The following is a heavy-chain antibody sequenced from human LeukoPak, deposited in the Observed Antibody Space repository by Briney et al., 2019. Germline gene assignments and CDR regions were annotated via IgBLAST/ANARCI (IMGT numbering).Heavy chain of an antibody. Sequence: GGSLRLSCGASGFTFSNNGMHWVRQAPGKGLEGVAVIWYDGSSKYYADPVKGRFTISRDTSKNTLYLQMNSLRAEDTAVYYCAKSSTYSSAAHAYDIWGQGTLVTVSS. V-gene: IGHV3-33*06. CDR3: AKSSTYSSAAHAYDI. J-gene: IGHJ3*02. D-gene: IGHD6-19*01. CDR2: IWYDGSSK. CDR1: GFTFSNNG.